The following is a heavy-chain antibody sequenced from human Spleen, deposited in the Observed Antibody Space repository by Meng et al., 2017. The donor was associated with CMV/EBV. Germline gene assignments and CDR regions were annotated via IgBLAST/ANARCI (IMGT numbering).Heavy chain of an antibody. Sequence: GESLKISCRVSGLRFSDHAMHWVRQAPGKGLEWVAVISYDGSTKYFADSVKGRFTISRDNSRNTLFLQMNSLRPQDTAVYYCARHLYGDEYFLDYWGQGTRVTVSS. D-gene: IGHD4-17*01. CDR1: GLRFSDHA. V-gene: IGHV3-30*04. J-gene: IGHJ4*02. CDR2: ISYDGSTK. CDR3: ARHLYGDEYFLDY.